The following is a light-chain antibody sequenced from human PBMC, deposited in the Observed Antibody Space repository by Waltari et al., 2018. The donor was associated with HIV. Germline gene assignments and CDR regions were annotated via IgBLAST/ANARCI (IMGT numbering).Light chain of an antibody. CDR2: KDT. CDR1: SLPNQS. CDR3: ESADNSGTYWV. J-gene: IGLJ3*02. Sequence: SYELTQPPSVSVSPGQTAKFTCSGDSLPNQSATWYQQKPGQAPLLVIYKDTQRPPGIPERFSGSHSGTTVTLTISGVQAEDEADYYCESADNSGTYWVFGGGTKLSVL. V-gene: IGLV3-25*03.